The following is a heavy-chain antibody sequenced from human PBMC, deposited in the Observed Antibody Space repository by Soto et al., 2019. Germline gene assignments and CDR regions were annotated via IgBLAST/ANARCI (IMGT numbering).Heavy chain of an antibody. D-gene: IGHD4-17*01. J-gene: IGHJ4*02. CDR1: GFTFSSYW. V-gene: IGHV3-7*01. CDR2: IKQDGSEK. Sequence: GGSLRLSCAASGFTFSSYWMSWVRQAPGKGLEWVANIKQDGSEKYYVDSVKGRFTISRDNAKNSLYLQMNSLRAEDTVVYYCARDQAYYGDYPSYWGQGTLVTVSS. CDR3: ARDQAYYGDYPSY.